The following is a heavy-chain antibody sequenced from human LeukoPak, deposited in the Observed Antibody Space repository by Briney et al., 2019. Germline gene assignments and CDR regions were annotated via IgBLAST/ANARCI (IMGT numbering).Heavy chain of an antibody. CDR2: IYYSGST. CDR3: AREGGGDGYNKDDDAFDI. V-gene: IGHV4-59*01. Sequence: PSETLSLTCTVSGGSISSYYWSWIRQPPGKGLEWIGYIYYSGSTNYIPSLKSRVTISVDTSKNQFSLKLSSVTAADTAVYYCAREGGGDGYNKDDDAFDIWGQGTMVTVSS. D-gene: IGHD5-24*01. CDR1: GGSISSYY. J-gene: IGHJ3*02.